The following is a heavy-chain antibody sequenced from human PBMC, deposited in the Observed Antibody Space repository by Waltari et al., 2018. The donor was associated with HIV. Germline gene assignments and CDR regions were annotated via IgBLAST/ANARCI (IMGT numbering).Heavy chain of an antibody. CDR3: ARGYSSSRWIPLYH. CDR2: FWSDGAEI. J-gene: IGHJ4*02. CDR1: GFPFSIFA. D-gene: IGHD6-6*01. V-gene: IGHV3-33*01. Sequence: QVQLVESGGGVVQPGPSLTLSCAVSGFPFSIFAIHWVRQSTGKGLEWLAVFWSDGAEISYADSVKGRFTVSKDSSQKTLYLHLTSLRAEDTALYYCARGYSSSRWIPLYHWGRGTLVTVSS.